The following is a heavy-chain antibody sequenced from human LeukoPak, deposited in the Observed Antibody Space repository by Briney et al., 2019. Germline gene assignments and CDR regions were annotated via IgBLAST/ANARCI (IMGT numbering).Heavy chain of an antibody. CDR2: IYSSGST. Sequence: SETLSLTCTVSGGSFSSGGYYWSWIRQYPGKGLEWIGYIYSSGSTYYNPSLKSRVTVSVDMSKNEFSLTLSSVTAADTAVYYCASLNPKQAYCSDGCRPLFNYWGQGTLVTVSS. J-gene: IGHJ4*02. CDR3: ASLNPKQAYCSDGCRPLFNY. D-gene: IGHD2-21*02. V-gene: IGHV4-31*03. CDR1: GGSFSSGGYY.